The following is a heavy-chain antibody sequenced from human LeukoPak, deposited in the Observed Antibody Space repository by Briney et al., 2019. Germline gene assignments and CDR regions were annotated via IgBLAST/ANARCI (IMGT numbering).Heavy chain of an antibody. J-gene: IGHJ4*02. CDR3: ARDRAWNYFDY. D-gene: IGHD3-3*01. CDR1: GFTFSNYG. Sequence: GRSLRLSCAASGFTFSNYGMHWVRQAPGKGLEWVSVIWSDGNNKFYVDSVKGRFTIFRDDSKNTLDLQLNSLRAEDTAMYYCARDRAWNYFDYWGQGTLVTVSS. V-gene: IGHV3-33*01. CDR2: IWSDGNNK.